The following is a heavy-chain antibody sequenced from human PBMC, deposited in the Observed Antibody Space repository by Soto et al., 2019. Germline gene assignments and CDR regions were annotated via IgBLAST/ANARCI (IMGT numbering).Heavy chain of an antibody. D-gene: IGHD3-3*01. CDR3: AHDDFGRDYLAFPAFDI. CDR2: IYWDDDK. V-gene: IGHV2-5*02. Sequence: QITLKESGPTLVKPTQTLTLTCTFSGFSLSTSGVGVGWIRQPPGKALEWLALIYWDDDKRYSPSLKSRLTITKDTSNTQVVLTLTNMDHVDTSTYYCAHDDFGRDYLAFPAFDIGGQGTIVIVSS. J-gene: IGHJ3*02. CDR1: GFSLSTSGVG.